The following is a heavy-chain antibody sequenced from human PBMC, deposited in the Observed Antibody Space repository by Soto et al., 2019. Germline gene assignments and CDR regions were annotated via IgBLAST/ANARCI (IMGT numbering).Heavy chain of an antibody. V-gene: IGHV4-31*03. CDR2: IYYSGST. J-gene: IGHJ6*02. Sequence: SETLSLTCTVSGFSISSGGYYWSWIRQHPGKGLEWIGYIYYSGSTYYNPSLKSRVTISVDTSKNQFSLKLSSVTAADTAVYYCARDQTPSKSQYGMDVWGQGTTVTVSS. CDR3: ARDQTPSKSQYGMDV. CDR1: GFSISSGGYY.